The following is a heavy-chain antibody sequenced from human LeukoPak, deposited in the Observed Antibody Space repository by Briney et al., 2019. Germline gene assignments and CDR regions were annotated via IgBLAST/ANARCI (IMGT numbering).Heavy chain of an antibody. CDR2: IKEDGREK. V-gene: IGHV3-7*01. CDR3: ASELKALWRDYFDF. CDR1: GFTFSNYG. D-gene: IGHD2/OR15-2a*01. J-gene: IGHJ4*02. Sequence: PGGSLRLSCAASGFTFSNYGMNWVRQAPGKGLEWVANIKEDGREKYYVDSVKGRFTISRDNAKNSLYLQMNSLRAEDTAVYYCASELKALWRDYFDFWGQGILVTVSS.